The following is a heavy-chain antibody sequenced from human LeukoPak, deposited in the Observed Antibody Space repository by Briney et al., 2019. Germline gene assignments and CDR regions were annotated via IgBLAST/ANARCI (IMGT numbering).Heavy chain of an antibody. CDR2: MSATDYKT. Sequence: PRGSLRLSCAASGFTFSIYAMSWVRQAPGKGLEWVSAMSATDYKTYYAETVKGRFTISRDNVKNTLYLQMNRLRAEDTAIYYCAKDLSYAFDYWGQGTLVTVSS. CDR1: GFTFSIYA. V-gene: IGHV3-23*01. J-gene: IGHJ4*02. CDR3: AKDLSYAFDY. D-gene: IGHD2-2*01.